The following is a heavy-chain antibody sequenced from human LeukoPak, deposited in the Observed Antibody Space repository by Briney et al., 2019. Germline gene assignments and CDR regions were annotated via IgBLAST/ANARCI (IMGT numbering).Heavy chain of an antibody. Sequence: SVKVSCKASGYTFTSYGISWVRQAPGQGLEWMGGIIPIFRTANYAQKFQGRVTITADESTSTANMDLSSLRSEDTAVYYCARESYCSSTSCHRAFDIWGQGTMVTVSS. D-gene: IGHD2-2*01. CDR3: ARESYCSSTSCHRAFDI. CDR2: IIPIFRTA. CDR1: GYTFTSYG. J-gene: IGHJ3*02. V-gene: IGHV1-69*13.